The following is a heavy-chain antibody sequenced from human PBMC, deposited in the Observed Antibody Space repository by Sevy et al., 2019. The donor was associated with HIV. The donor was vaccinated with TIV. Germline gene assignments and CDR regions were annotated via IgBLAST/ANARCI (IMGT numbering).Heavy chain of an antibody. CDR2: ISWNSGSI. CDR3: ARDLVASTLTMDV. J-gene: IGHJ6*02. Sequence: GGSLRLSCAASGFTFDDYAMHWVRQAPGKGLEWVSGISWNSGSIGYADSVKGRFTISRDNARNSLYLQMNSLRADDTGLYYCARDLVASTLTMDVWGQGTTVTVSS. V-gene: IGHV3-9*01. CDR1: GFTFDDYA.